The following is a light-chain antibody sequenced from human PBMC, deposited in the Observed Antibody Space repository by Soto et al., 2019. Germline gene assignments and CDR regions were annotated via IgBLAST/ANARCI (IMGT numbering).Light chain of an antibody. CDR3: QQYESYPLT. V-gene: IGKV1-5*03. J-gene: IGKJ4*01. Sequence: DIQMTQSPSTLSASVGDRVTITCRASQSISSWLAWYQQKPGKPPNLLIYKASSLESGVPSRFSGSRSGTGFPLTLRSLQPDDFATYYRQQYESYPLTFGGGTKVEIK. CDR1: QSISSW. CDR2: KAS.